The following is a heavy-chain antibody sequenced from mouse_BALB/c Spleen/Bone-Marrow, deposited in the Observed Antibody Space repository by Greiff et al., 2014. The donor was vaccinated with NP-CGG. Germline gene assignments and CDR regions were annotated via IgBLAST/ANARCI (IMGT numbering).Heavy chain of an antibody. CDR2: IWTGGSK. J-gene: IGHJ2*01. D-gene: IGHD3-1*01. Sequence: VKLMESGPGLVQPSQSLSITCTVSGFSLTTYGVHWVRQSPGKGLEWLGVIWTGGSKDYNAAFISRLSISKDNSKTQFFFEMNSLQANDTAIYCCGRNHRGYYFDYWGQGTTLTVSS. V-gene: IGHV2-2*02. CDR3: GRNHRGYYFDY. CDR1: GFSLTTYG.